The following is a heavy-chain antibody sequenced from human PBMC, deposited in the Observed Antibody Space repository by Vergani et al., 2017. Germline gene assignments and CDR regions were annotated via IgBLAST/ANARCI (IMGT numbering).Heavy chain of an antibody. CDR1: GFTLTGYA. Sequence: QVQLVESGGGVVQPGRSLRLSCVASGFTLTGYAMHWVRQAPGKGLEWVAVISSDGSFEDYAESVKGRFSISRDNSKNTLYMEMNSLRAEDTAVYFCARDHVPAAPYYYYYYMDVWGKGTTVTVSS. CDR3: ARDHVPAAPYYYYYYMDV. J-gene: IGHJ6*03. V-gene: IGHV3-30-3*01. CDR2: ISSDGSFE. D-gene: IGHD2-2*01.